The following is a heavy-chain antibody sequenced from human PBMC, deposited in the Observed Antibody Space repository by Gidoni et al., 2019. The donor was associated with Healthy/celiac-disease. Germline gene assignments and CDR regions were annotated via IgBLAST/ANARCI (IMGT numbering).Heavy chain of an antibody. CDR1: GGSISSSSYY. D-gene: IGHD6-19*01. J-gene: IGHJ4*02. CDR3: ARDWIAVANYPEFSD. CDR2: IYYSGST. Sequence: QLQLQESGPGLVKPSETLSLTCTVSGGSISSSSYYWGWIRQPPGKGLEWIGSIYYSGSTYYNPSLKSRVTISVDTSKNQFSLKLSSVTAAYTAVYYCARDWIAVANYPEFSDWGQGTLVTVSS. V-gene: IGHV4-39*07.